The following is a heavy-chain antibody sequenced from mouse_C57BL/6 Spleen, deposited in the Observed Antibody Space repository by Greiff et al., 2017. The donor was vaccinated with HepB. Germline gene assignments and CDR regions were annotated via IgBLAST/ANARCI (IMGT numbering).Heavy chain of an antibody. V-gene: IGHV5-17*01. J-gene: IGHJ4*01. CDR3: ARVYYDYAMDY. CDR2: ISSGSSTI. CDR1: GFTFSDYG. D-gene: IGHD2-4*01. Sequence: EVKLMESGGGLVKPGGSLKLSCAASGFTFSDYGMHWVRQAPEKGLEWVAYISSGSSTIYYADTVKGRFTISRDNAKHTLFLQMTSLRSEDTAMYYCARVYYDYAMDYWGQGTSVTVSS.